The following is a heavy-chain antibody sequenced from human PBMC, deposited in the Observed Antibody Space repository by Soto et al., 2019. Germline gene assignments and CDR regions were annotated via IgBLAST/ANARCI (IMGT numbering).Heavy chain of an antibody. J-gene: IGHJ4*02. Sequence: PETLSLTCPVYGGSFCGSNRSWFRQPPGKGLEWIGEINHSGSTNYNPSLKSRVTISVDTSKNQFSLKLSSVTAADTAVYYCARGKWLRSSLDYWGQGTLVTVS. CDR3: ARGKWLRSSLDY. D-gene: IGHD5-12*01. CDR1: GGSFCGSN. CDR2: INHSGST. V-gene: IGHV4-34*01.